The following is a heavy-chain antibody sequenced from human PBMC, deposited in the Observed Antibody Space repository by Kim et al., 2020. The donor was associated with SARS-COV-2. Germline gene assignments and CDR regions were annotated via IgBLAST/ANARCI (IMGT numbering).Heavy chain of an antibody. CDR3: ARDEPYGGNFYGMDV. V-gene: IGHV3-48*02. D-gene: IGHD4-17*01. J-gene: IGHJ6*02. Sequence: DAVKDRFTISRDNAKNSLYLQMNSLRDEDTAVYYCARDEPYGGNFYGMDVWGQGTTVTVSS.